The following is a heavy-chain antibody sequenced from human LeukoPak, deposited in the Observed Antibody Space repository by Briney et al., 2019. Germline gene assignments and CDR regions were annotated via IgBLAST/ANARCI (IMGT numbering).Heavy chain of an antibody. Sequence: GGSLRLSCAASGFSFDRYEMNWVRRAPGRGLEWISYVSANGATTYYAESVRGRFSISRDNAKTSLSLQMNSLRVEDTVVYYCAIGGEGSGTYFGHWGQGTLVTVFS. V-gene: IGHV3-48*03. CDR2: VSANGATT. CDR3: AIGGEGSGTYFGH. D-gene: IGHD1-26*01. J-gene: IGHJ1*01. CDR1: GFSFDRYE.